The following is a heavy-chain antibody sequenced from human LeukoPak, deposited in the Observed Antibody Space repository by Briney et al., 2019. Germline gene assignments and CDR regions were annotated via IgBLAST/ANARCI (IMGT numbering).Heavy chain of an antibody. Sequence: GGSLRLSCAASGFTFRSYWMSWVRQAPGKGLEWVANIKQDGSEKYYVDSVKGRFTISRDNAKNSLYLQMNSLRAEDTAVYYCARGRFLEWFYYMDVWGKGTTVTVSS. CDR3: ARGRFLEWFYYMDV. CDR1: GFTFRSYW. V-gene: IGHV3-7*01. J-gene: IGHJ6*03. CDR2: IKQDGSEK. D-gene: IGHD3-3*01.